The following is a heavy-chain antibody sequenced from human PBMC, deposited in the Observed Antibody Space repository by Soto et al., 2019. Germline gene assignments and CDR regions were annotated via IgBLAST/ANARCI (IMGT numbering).Heavy chain of an antibody. J-gene: IGHJ6*02. Sequence: QVQLQESGPGLVKPSGTLSLTCAVSGGSISSSNWWSWVRQPPGKGLEWIGEIYHSGSTNYNPSLKSRXPLSIDXXKNQFSLKLSSVTAADTAVYYCARVSGSYYYGMDVWGQGTTVTVSS. CDR1: GGSISSSNW. V-gene: IGHV4-4*02. D-gene: IGHD1-26*01. CDR2: IYHSGST. CDR3: ARVSGSYYYGMDV.